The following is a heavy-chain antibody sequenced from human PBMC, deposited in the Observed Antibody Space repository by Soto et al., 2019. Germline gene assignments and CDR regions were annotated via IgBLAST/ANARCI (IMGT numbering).Heavy chain of an antibody. D-gene: IGHD6-13*01. V-gene: IGHV5-51*01. CDR1: GYSFTSYW. CDR3: ALTRAVAAAGTPYIYYYGMDV. Sequence: GESLKISCKGSGYSFTSYWIGWVRQMPGKGLEWMGIIYPGDSDTRYSPSFQGQVTISADKSISTAYLQWSSLKASDTAMYYCALTRAVAAAGTPYIYYYGMDVWGQGTTVTVSS. CDR2: IYPGDSDT. J-gene: IGHJ6*02.